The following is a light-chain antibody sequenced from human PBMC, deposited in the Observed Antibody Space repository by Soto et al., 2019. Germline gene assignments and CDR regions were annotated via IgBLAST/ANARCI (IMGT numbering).Light chain of an antibody. CDR3: QQYAGSPT. Sequence: EIVVTQSPATLSLSPGERATLSCRASQSVSSYVAWHQQKPGQAPRLLIYGASSRATGIPDRFSGSGSGTDFTLTISRLEPEDFAVYYCQQYAGSPTLGKGTRLEIK. J-gene: IGKJ5*01. CDR1: QSVSSY. V-gene: IGKV3-20*01. CDR2: GAS.